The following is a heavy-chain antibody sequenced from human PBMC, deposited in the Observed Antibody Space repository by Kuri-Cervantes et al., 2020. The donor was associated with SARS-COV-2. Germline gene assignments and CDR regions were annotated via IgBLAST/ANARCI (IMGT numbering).Heavy chain of an antibody. CDR3: ARQGRRGPFFDY. D-gene: IGHD1-26*01. J-gene: IGHJ4*02. CDR2: INPMFHKA. CDR1: GGAFSSYP. V-gene: IGHV1-69*05. Sequence: GGSLRLSCKASGGAFSSYPLSWVRQAPGQGLEWMGEINPMFHKANFAEEFQGRVTLTTDESTSTAYMELSSLTSQDTAVYYCARQGRRGPFFDYWGQETLVTVSS.